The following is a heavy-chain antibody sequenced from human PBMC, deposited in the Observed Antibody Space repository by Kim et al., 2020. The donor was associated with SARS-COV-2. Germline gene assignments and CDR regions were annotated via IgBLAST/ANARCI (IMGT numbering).Heavy chain of an antibody. CDR2: IYSGGST. CDR1: GFTVSSNY. D-gene: IGHD3-22*01. V-gene: IGHV3-53*01. J-gene: IGHJ6*02. Sequence: GGSLRLSCAASGFTVSSNYMSWVRQAPGKGLEWVSVIYSGGSTYYADSGKGRFTISRDNSKNMLYLQMNSLRAEDTAVYYCAREPVVNSRLGYYYYGMDVWGQGTTVTVSS. CDR3: AREPVVNSRLGYYYYGMDV.